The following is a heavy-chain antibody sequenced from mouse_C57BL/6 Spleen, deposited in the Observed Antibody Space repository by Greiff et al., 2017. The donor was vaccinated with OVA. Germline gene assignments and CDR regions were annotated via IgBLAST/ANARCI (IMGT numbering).Heavy chain of an antibody. Sequence: EVQLQQSGPELVKPGASVKISCKASGYTFTDYYMNWVKQSHGKSLEWIGDINPNNGGTSYNQKFKGKATLTVDKSSSTAYMELRSLTSEDSAVYYCARETPYFPGRGFAYWGQGTLVTVSA. CDR3: ARETPYFPGRGFAY. CDR1: GYTFTDYY. D-gene: IGHD5-5*01. J-gene: IGHJ3*01. V-gene: IGHV1-26*01. CDR2: INPNNGGT.